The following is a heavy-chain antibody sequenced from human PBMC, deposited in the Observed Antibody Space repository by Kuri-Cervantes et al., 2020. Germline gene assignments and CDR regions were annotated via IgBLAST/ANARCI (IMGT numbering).Heavy chain of an antibody. J-gene: IGHJ4*02. CDR2: IIPIFGTA. Sequence: SVKVSCKSSGSSVTGHHMHWVRQAPGQGLEWMGGIIPIFGTANYAQKFQGRVTITTDESTSTAYMELSSLRSEDTAVYYCAREGSGSYYFDYWGQGTLVTVSS. CDR3: AREGSGSYYFDY. V-gene: IGHV1-69*05. D-gene: IGHD1-26*01. CDR1: GSSVTGHH.